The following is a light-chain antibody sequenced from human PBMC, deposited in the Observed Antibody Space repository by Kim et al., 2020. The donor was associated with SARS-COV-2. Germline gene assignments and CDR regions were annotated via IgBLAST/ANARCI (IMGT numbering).Light chain of an antibody. V-gene: IGLV1-44*01. Sequence: NAVNWYQQVPGTAPKLLIYNNRQRPSGVPDRFSGSKSGTSASLAISGLQSEDEADYFCVAWDDALNAWMFGGGTQLTV. CDR2: NNR. J-gene: IGLJ3*02. CDR3: VAWDDALNAWM.